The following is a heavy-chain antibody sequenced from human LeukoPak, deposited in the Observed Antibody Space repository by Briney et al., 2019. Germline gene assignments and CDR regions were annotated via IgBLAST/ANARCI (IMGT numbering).Heavy chain of an antibody. J-gene: IGHJ3*02. CDR2: ISSSSSTI. D-gene: IGHD6-19*01. CDR3: AKEVFTGSGAGFDI. V-gene: IGHV3-48*04. Sequence: GGSLRLSSAASGFTFSSYSMNWVRQAPGKGLEWVSYISSSSSTIYYADSVKGRFTISRDNAKNSLYLQMNSLRAEDTAVYYCAKEVFTGSGAGFDIWGQGTMVTVSS. CDR1: GFTFSSYS.